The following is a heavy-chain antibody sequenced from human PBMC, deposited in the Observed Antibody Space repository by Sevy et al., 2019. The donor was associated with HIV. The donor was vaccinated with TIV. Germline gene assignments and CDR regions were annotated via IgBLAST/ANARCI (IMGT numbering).Heavy chain of an antibody. Sequence: GESLKISCKASGYSFTSYWIGWVRQMPGKGLEWMGIIHPGDSDTRYSPSFQGQVTISVDKSISTACLQWSSLKASDTAMYYCARAYYFGSGSTFDYWGQGTLVTVSS. CDR3: ARAYYFGSGSTFDY. J-gene: IGHJ4*02. CDR1: GYSFTSYW. CDR2: IHPGDSDT. D-gene: IGHD3-10*01. V-gene: IGHV5-51*01.